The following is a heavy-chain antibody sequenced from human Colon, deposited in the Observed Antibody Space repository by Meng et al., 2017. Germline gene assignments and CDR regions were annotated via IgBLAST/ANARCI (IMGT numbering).Heavy chain of an antibody. J-gene: IGHJ5*02. D-gene: IGHD6-19*01. CDR3: ARGIAVADNWFDP. CDR1: GGSISSYY. CDR2: ISYSGST. V-gene: IGHV4-59*01. Sequence: QVQLQDSGPGLVKPSGTLSLTCPVSGGSISSYYWSWIRQSPGKGLEWIGYISYSGSTNYNPSLKSRVTISVDTSKNRFSLRLSSVTAADTAVYYCARGIAVADNWFDPWGQGTLVTVSS.